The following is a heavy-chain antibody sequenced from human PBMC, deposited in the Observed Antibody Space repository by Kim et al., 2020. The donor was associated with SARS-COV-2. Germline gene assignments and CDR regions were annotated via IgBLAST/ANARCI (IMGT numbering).Heavy chain of an antibody. J-gene: IGHJ4*02. Sequence: IYSGGSTYYADSVKCRFTISRDNSKNTLYLQMNSLRAEDTAVYYCARDDYWGQGTLVTVSS. CDR3: ARDDY. CDR2: IYSGGST. V-gene: IGHV3-66*01.